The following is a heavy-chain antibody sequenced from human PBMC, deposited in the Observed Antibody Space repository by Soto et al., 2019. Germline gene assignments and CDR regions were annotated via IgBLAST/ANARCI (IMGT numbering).Heavy chain of an antibody. CDR1: GGSFSGFY. CDR2: INHSGST. D-gene: IGHD3-10*01. V-gene: IGHV4-34*01. Sequence: SETLSLTCAVYGGSFSGFYWSWIRQPPGKGLEWIGEINHSGSTNYNPSLKSRVTISVDTSKNQFSLKLTSVTAADTAVYYCARDANFGSENSKFWAFDFWGQGTVVTVSS. CDR3: ARDANFGSENSKFWAFDF. J-gene: IGHJ3*01.